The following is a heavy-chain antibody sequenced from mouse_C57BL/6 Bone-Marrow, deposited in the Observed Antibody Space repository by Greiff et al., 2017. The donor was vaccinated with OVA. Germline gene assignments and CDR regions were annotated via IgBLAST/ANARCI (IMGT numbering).Heavy chain of an antibody. Sequence: EVQVVESGGDLVKPGGSLKLSCAASGFTFSSYGMSWVRQTPDKRLEWVATISSGGSYTYYPDSVKGRFTISRDNAKNTLYLQMSSLKSEDTAMYYCARHLAYYSNAWFAYWGQGTLVTVSA. CDR2: ISSGGSYT. CDR3: ARHLAYYSNAWFAY. J-gene: IGHJ3*01. V-gene: IGHV5-6*01. CDR1: GFTFSSYG. D-gene: IGHD2-5*01.